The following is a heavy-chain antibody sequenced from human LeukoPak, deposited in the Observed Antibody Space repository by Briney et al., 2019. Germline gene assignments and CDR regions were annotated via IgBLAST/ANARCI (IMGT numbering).Heavy chain of an antibody. D-gene: IGHD3-3*01. Sequence: ASVKVSCKASGYSFTVYYIYWVRQAPGQGLEWLGCLNPNSGGTNYAQKFQGRVTMTRDTSIRTAYLHLSGLSSDDTAVYFSARAEMSPFWSASYSGSYSFDYWGQGTLVTASS. J-gene: IGHJ4*02. CDR2: LNPNSGGT. CDR1: GYSFTVYY. CDR3: ARAEMSPFWSASYSGSYSFDY. V-gene: IGHV1-2*02.